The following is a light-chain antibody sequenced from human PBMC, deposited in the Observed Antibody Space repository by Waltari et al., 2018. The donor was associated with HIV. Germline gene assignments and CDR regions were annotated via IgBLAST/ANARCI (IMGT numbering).Light chain of an antibody. CDR1: ETLSNNY. CDR3: QQYSFTPLT. Sequence: IVLTQSPVTLSLSPGDRATLSCRASETLSNNYLAWYQQKPGQAPRLLISAASSRATGIPGMFSGSGSGTQFTLTITGLEPEDSAVYFCQQYSFTPLTFGGGTKVEIK. V-gene: IGKV3-20*01. CDR2: AAS. J-gene: IGKJ4*01.